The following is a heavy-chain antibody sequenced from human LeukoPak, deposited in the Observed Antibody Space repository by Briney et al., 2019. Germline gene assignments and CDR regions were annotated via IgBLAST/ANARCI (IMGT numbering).Heavy chain of an antibody. V-gene: IGHV3-7*01. CDR2: IKVDGSEI. D-gene: IGHD2-8*01. J-gene: IGHJ6*02. CDR3: TRDRQGPRLYEMDI. Sequence: PGGSQRLSCAASGFTFRMYWMSWVRQAPGKGPEWVATIKVDGSEIYYVDSVKGRFTISRDNAKNSLYLQMNSLRAEDTAVYYCTRDRQGPRLYEMDIWGQGTTVTVSS. CDR1: GFTFRMYW.